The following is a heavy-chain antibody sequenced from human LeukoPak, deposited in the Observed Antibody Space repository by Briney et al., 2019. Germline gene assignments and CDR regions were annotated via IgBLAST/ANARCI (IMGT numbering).Heavy chain of an antibody. CDR3: AREANYYGSGGLLDV. V-gene: IGHV3-53*04. D-gene: IGHD3-10*01. CDR1: GLTVSSTY. Sequence: GGSLRLSCAASGLTVSSTYMSWVRQAPGKGLEWVSVIYSGYNTDYADSVKGRFTISRHNSKNTLYLQMNSLRVEDTAIYYCAREANYYGSGGLLDVWGQGATVTVSS. J-gene: IGHJ6*02. CDR2: IYSGYNT.